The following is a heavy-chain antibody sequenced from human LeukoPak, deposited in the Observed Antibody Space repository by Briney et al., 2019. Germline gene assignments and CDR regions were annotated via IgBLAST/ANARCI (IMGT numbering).Heavy chain of an antibody. CDR3: ARDGRSQHFGY. CDR1: RFIFCSYS. V-gene: IGHV3-21*01. J-gene: IGHJ4*02. CDR2: ITSSSSYI. Sequence: GGSLSLSCAVSRFIFCSYSMICVPEAPGGGGECVLSITSSSSYIYYADSVKGRFTISRDNDKNSLYVQKNSLRAEDTAVYYCARDGRSQHFGYWGQGTLVTVSS. D-gene: IGHD3-10*01.